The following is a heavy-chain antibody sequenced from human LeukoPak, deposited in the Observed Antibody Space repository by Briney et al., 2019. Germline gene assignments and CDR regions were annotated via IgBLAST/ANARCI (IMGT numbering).Heavy chain of an antibody. CDR3: GRGGGDGYNPFDY. V-gene: IGHV1-46*01. CDR1: AYTFTSHY. CDR2: ISPSGGST. J-gene: IGHJ4*02. D-gene: IGHD5-24*01. Sequence: ASVKVSCKASAYTFTSHYMHWVRQAPGQGLEWMGIISPSGGSTTYAQKFQGRVTMTRDTSTSTVYMELRRLRSEDTAVYYCGRGGGDGYNPFDYWDQGTLITVSS.